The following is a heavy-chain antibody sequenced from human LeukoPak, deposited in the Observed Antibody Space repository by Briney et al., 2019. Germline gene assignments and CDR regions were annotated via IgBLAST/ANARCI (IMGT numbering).Heavy chain of an antibody. CDR2: INSDGSAT. D-gene: IGHD3-3*01. J-gene: IGHJ3*01. CDR1: GFTFGSPW. Sequence: PGGSLRLSCAASGFTFGSPWMHWVRQAPGKGLVWVSRINSDGSATAYADSAKGRFTISRDNVKNSLYLQMNSLRAEDTAIYYCATFRFLGTWGQGTMVTVSP. CDR3: ATFRFLGT. V-gene: IGHV3-74*01.